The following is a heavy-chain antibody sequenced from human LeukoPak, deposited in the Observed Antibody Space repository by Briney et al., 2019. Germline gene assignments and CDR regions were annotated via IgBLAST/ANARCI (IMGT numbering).Heavy chain of an antibody. CDR1: GFTFSSYW. CDR2: IKQDGSEK. D-gene: IGHD1-7*01. CDR3: ARDKRNWNYDLWFDP. J-gene: IGHJ5*02. Sequence: PGGSLRLSCAASGFTFSSYWMSWVRQAPGKGLEWVANIKQDGSEKYYVDSVKGRFTISRDNAKNSLYLQMNSLRAEDTAVYYCARDKRNWNYDLWFDPWGQGTLVTVSS. V-gene: IGHV3-7*01.